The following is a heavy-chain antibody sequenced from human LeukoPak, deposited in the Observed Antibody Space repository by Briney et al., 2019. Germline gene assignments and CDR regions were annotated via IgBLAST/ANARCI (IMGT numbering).Heavy chain of an antibody. V-gene: IGHV3-21*01. CDR2: ISSSSPYI. J-gene: IGHJ6*02. Sequence: GGSLRLSCAASGFTFSSSSLTWVRQAPGKGLEWVSSISSSSPYIYYADSVKGRFTISTDNAKNSLYLQMNSLRAEDRAVYYFAREGSLWVGVWGQGTTVTVSS. D-gene: IGHD3-16*01. CDR1: GFTFSSSS. CDR3: AREGSLWVGV.